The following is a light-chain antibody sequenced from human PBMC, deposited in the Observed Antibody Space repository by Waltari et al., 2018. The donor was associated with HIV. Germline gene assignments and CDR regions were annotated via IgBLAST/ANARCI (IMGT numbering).Light chain of an antibody. J-gene: IGKJ4*01. Sequence: DIQMTQSPSTLSASVGDRVTITCRASQSISSWLAWYQQKPGKAPKLLIYKASSLESGVPSRFSGSGSGTEFTLTISSLQPDDFATYYCLFGGGTKVEIK. V-gene: IGKV1-5*03. CDR2: KAS. CDR1: QSISSW. CDR3: L.